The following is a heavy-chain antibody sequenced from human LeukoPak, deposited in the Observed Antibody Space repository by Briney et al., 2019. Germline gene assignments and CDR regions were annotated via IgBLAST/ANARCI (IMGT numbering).Heavy chain of an antibody. CDR2: IIPIFGTS. Sequence: ASVKVSCKASGGTFSSYAISWVRQAPGQGLEWMGGIIPIFGTSNYAQKFQGRVTMTTDTSTSTAYMELRSLRSDDTAVYYCARKTSELDYTMDVWGQGTTVTVSS. J-gene: IGHJ6*02. V-gene: IGHV1-69*05. D-gene: IGHD3-10*01. CDR1: GGTFSSYA. CDR3: ARKTSELDYTMDV.